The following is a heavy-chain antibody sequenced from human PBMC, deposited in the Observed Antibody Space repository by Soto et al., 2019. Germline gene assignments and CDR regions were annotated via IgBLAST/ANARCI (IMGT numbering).Heavy chain of an antibody. D-gene: IGHD7-27*01. CDR2: LYWDDDK. CDR3: ARTSVNWGSRGLVDY. Sequence: QITLKESGPTLVKPTQTLTLTCTFSGFSLSTSGVGVGWIRQPPGKALEWLAFLYWDDDKRYSPSLKSRLTIPKDPAKNQVLLTMTNMDPVDTATYYCARTSVNWGSRGLVDYWGQGTLVTVAS. CDR1: GFSLSTSGVG. J-gene: IGHJ4*02. V-gene: IGHV2-5*02.